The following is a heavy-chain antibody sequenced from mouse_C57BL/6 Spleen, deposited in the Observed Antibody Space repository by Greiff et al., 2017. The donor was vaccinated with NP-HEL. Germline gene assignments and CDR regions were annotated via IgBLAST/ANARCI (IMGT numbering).Heavy chain of an antibody. CDR3: ARSDYDYDSGYAMDY. CDR1: GYTFTSYG. V-gene: IGHV1-81*01. D-gene: IGHD2-4*01. J-gene: IGHJ4*01. Sequence: VQLQQSGAELARPGASVKLSCKASGYTFTSYGISWVKQRTGQGLEWIGEIYPRSGNTYYNEKFKGKATLTADKSSSTAYMELRSLTSEDSAVYFCARSDYDYDSGYAMDYWGQGTSVTVSS. CDR2: IYPRSGNT.